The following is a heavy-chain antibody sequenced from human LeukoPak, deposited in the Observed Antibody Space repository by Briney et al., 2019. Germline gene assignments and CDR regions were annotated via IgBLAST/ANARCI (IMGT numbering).Heavy chain of an antibody. CDR3: AKDLKWGKYGGYDY. CDR1: GFTFSSYG. V-gene: IGHV3-33*06. J-gene: IGHJ4*02. Sequence: PGGSLRLSCAASGFTFSSYGMHWVRQAPGKGLEWVAAIWYDGSNTYYADSVKGRFTISRDNSKNTLYLQMNSLRAEDTAVYYCAKDLKWGKYGGYDYWGQGTLVTVSS. CDR2: IWYDGSNT. D-gene: IGHD4-17*01.